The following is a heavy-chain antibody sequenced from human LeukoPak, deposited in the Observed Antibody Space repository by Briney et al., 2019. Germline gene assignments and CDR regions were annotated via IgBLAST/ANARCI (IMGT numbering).Heavy chain of an antibody. Sequence: SETLSLTCTVSGGSISSYYWSWIRQPPGKGLEWIGYIYYSGSTNYNPSLKSRVTISVDTSKNQFSLKLSSVTAADTAVYYCARGGGGPQTFDYWGQGTLVTVSS. CDR2: IYYSGST. CDR1: GGSISSYY. CDR3: ARGGGGPQTFDY. D-gene: IGHD2-15*01. V-gene: IGHV4-59*01. J-gene: IGHJ4*02.